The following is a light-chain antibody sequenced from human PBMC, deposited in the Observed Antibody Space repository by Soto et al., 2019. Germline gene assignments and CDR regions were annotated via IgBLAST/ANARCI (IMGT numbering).Light chain of an antibody. Sequence: QSVLTQPPSVSGAPGQGVTISCTGRSSNTGAGYDVHWYQQVPGTAPKLLIYGNNNRPSGVPDRFSGSKSGTSASLAITGLQAEDEADYYCQSYDSSLSGFVFGTGTKLTVL. J-gene: IGLJ1*01. CDR1: SSNTGAGYD. CDR2: GNN. V-gene: IGLV1-40*01. CDR3: QSYDSSLSGFV.